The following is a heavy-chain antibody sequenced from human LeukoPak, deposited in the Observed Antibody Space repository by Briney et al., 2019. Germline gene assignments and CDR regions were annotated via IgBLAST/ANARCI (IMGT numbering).Heavy chain of an antibody. D-gene: IGHD6-19*01. CDR3: AREGIAVAADY. Sequence: SETLSLTCAVSGGSISSNNWWSWVRPPPGKGLEWIGEIFHSGSTNYNPSLKSRVTISVDKSKNQFSLRLNSVTAADTAVYYCAREGIAVAADYWGQGTLVTVSS. V-gene: IGHV4-4*02. CDR1: GGSISSNNW. CDR2: IFHSGST. J-gene: IGHJ4*02.